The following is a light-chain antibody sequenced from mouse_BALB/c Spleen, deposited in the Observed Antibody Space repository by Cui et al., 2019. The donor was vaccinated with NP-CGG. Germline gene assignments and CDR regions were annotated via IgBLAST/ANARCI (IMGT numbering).Light chain of an antibody. J-gene: IGLJ1*01. CDR2: GTN. Sequence: AGVTQDSALTTSPGETVTLTCRSSIGAVTTSNYANWVQEKPDHLFTGLIGGTNNRAPGVPARFSGSLIGDKAALTITGAQTEDEAIYFCALWYSNHWVFGGGTKLTVL. CDR1: IGAVTTSNY. CDR3: ALWYSNHWV. V-gene: IGLV1*01.